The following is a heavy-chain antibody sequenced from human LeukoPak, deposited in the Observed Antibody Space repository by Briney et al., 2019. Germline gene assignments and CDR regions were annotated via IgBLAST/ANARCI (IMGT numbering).Heavy chain of an antibody. CDR2: INHSGST. J-gene: IGHJ3*02. D-gene: IGHD2-2*01. CDR3: ARAPPGYCSSTSCYSRAFDI. V-gene: IGHV4-34*01. Sequence: PSETLSLTCAVYGGSFSGYYWSWIRQPPGKGPEWIGEINHSGSTNCNPSLKSRVTISVDTSKNQFSLKLSSVTAADTAVYYCARAPPGYCSSTSCYSRAFDIWGQGTMVTVSS. CDR1: GGSFSGYY.